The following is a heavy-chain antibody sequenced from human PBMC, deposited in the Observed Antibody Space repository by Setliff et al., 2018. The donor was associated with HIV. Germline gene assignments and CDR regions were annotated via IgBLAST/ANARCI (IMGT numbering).Heavy chain of an antibody. CDR3: ARDQGEVTRACWH. CDR1: GGTFSSYA. CDR2: IISIFGTE. V-gene: IGHV1-69*13. J-gene: IGHJ1*01. D-gene: IGHD2-21*02. Sequence: RASVKVSCKASGGTFSSYAISWVRQAPGQGLEWMGGIISIFGTENYAQRFQGRVTITEDESTNTAYMELTSLTSDDTAVYYCARDQGEVTRACWHWGQGTLVTVSS.